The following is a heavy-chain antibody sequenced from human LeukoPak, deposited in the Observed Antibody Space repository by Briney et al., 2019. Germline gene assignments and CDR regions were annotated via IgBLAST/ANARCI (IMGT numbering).Heavy chain of an antibody. D-gene: IGHD5-24*01. V-gene: IGHV4-31*03. CDR2: IHYSGST. Sequence: PSQTLSLTCTVSGGSISSGGYYWSWIRQHPEKGLEWIGYIHYSGSTYYNPSLKSRLTISVDTSKDQFSLKLSSVSAADTAVYYCARGGGDVYNVFDYWGQGTLVTVSS. J-gene: IGHJ4*02. CDR3: ARGGGDVYNVFDY. CDR1: GGSISSGGYY.